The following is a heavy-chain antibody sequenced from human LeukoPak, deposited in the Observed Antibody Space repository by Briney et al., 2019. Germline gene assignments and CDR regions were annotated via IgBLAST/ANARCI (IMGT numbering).Heavy chain of an antibody. Sequence: SETLSLTCTVSGGSISSYYRSWIRQPPGKGLEWIGYIYYSGSTNYNPSLKSRVTISVDTSKNQFSLKLSSVTAADTAVYYCARMYSSGYDAFDIWGQGTMVTVSS. D-gene: IGHD6-19*01. V-gene: IGHV4-59*01. J-gene: IGHJ3*02. CDR1: GGSISSYY. CDR3: ARMYSSGYDAFDI. CDR2: IYYSGST.